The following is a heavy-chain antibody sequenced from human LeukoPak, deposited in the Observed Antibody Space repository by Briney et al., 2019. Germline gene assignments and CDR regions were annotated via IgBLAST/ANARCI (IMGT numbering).Heavy chain of an antibody. D-gene: IGHD3-22*01. CDR2: ISYDGSNK. Sequence: PGGSLRLSCAAPGFTFSSYGMHWVRQAPGKGLEWVAVISYDGSNKYYADSVKGRFTISRDNSKNTLYLQMNSLRAEDTAVYYCAKDAPYYYDSSGYPWYWGQGTLVTVSS. J-gene: IGHJ4*02. V-gene: IGHV3-30*18. CDR3: AKDAPYYYDSSGYPWY. CDR1: GFTFSSYG.